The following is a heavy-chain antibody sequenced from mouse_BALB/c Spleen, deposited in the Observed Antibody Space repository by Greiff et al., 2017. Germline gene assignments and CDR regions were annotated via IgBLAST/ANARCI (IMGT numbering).Heavy chain of an antibody. CDR1: GYSFTSYW. Sequence: VQLKQSGTVLARPGASVKMSCKASGYSFTSYWMHWVKQRPGQGLEWIGAIYPGNSDTSYNQKFKGKAKLTAVTSASTAYMELSSLTNEDSAVYYCTREITTVVAFDYWGQGTTLTVSS. CDR2: IYPGNSDT. J-gene: IGHJ2*01. CDR3: TREITTVVAFDY. V-gene: IGHV1-5*01. D-gene: IGHD1-1*01.